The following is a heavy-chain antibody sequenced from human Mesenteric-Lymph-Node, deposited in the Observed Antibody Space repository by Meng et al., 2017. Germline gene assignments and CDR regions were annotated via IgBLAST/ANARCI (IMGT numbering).Heavy chain of an antibody. CDR3: ARDWGKIAAAGLGY. V-gene: IGHV1-2*06. D-gene: IGHD6-13*01. J-gene: IGHJ4*02. CDR1: GNTFTGYD. CDR2: INPNSGGT. Sequence: VQLVPAGSEVKKPGASVKVPCKASGNTFTGYDMHWVRQAPGQGLEWMGRINPNSGGTNYAQKFQGRVTMTRDTSISTAYMELSRLRSDDTAVYYCARDWGKIAAAGLGYWGQGTLVTVSS.